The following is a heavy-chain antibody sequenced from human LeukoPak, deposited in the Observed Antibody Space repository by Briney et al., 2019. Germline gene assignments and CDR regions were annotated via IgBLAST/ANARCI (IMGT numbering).Heavy chain of an antibody. CDR2: IIPIFGTA. CDR1: GGTFSSYA. V-gene: IGHV1-69*13. J-gene: IGHJ3*02. D-gene: IGHD3-16*01. Sequence: GASVKVSCKASGGTFSSYAISWVRQAPGQGLEWMGGIIPIFGTANYAQKFQGRVTITADESTSTAYMELSSLRSEDTAVYYCARSSYGGGAFDIWGQGTMVTVSS. CDR3: ARSSYGGGAFDI.